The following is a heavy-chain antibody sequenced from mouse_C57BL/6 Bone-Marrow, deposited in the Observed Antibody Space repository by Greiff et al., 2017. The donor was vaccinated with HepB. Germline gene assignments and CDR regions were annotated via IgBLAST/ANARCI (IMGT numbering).Heavy chain of an antibody. CDR3: ARERPTDGSGYEFAY. CDR1: GFTFSSYA. V-gene: IGHV5-4*01. D-gene: IGHD1-1*01. CDR2: ISDGGSYT. Sequence: EVQLVESGGGLVKPGGSLKLSCAASGFTFSSYAMSWVRQTPEKRLEWVATISDGGSYTYYPDNVKGRFTISRDNAKNNLYLQMSHLKSEDTAMYYCARERPTDGSGYEFAYWGQGTLVTVSA. J-gene: IGHJ3*01.